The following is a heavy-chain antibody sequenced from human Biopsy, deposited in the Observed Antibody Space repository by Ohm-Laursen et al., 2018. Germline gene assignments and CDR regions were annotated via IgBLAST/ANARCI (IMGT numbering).Heavy chain of an antibody. CDR1: GYTFTTYY. V-gene: IGHV1-18*04. D-gene: IGHD2/OR15-2a*01. J-gene: IGHJ4*02. Sequence: GSSVKVSCKASGYTFTTYYIHWVRQAPGQGLEWMGWISPYNDKTSYPPKLQDRVTMTADTSTNTAHMELRSLRSDDTTVYYCARVFCTSTTCYGLLDNWGQGTVVTVSS. CDR2: ISPYNDKT. CDR3: ARVFCTSTTCYGLLDN.